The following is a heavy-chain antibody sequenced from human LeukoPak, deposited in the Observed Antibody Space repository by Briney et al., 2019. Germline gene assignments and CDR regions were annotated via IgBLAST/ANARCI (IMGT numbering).Heavy chain of an antibody. D-gene: IGHD6-19*01. Sequence: GGSLRLSCAASGFTFSVSPMHWVRQAPGKGLEWMAFIRSDGSNKYYADSVKGRFTISRDNSKNTLYLQMNSLRAEDTAVYYCARILDSAWGELGYWGQGTLVTVSS. V-gene: IGHV3-30*02. CDR1: GFTFSVSP. J-gene: IGHJ4*02. CDR3: ARILDSAWGELGY. CDR2: IRSDGSNK.